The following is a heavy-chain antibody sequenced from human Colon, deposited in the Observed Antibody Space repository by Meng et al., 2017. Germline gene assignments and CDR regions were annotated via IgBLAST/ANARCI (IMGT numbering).Heavy chain of an antibody. CDR3: ARVDFPGDFRDSSGLGL. Sequence: QLKGWGARLLRPSETLSLTCTVYGGSFTDFYWSWVRQSPERGLEWIGEINHGGGTNYNPSLSSRVTISLDTSKNQFFLKMNSVTAADTAVYYCARVDFPGDFRDSSGLGLWGQGTLVTVSS. CDR1: GGSFTDFY. CDR2: INHGGGT. J-gene: IGHJ4*02. D-gene: IGHD3-22*01. V-gene: IGHV4-34*01.